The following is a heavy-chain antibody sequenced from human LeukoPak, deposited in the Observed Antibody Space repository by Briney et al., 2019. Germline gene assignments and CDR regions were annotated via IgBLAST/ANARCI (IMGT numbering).Heavy chain of an antibody. Sequence: ASVKVSCKASGYTFTNYVINWVRQATGQGLEWMGWMNPNSGNTGYAQKFQGRVTMTRNTSISTAYMELSSLRSEDTAVYYCARGEAAIGSSYYYYGMDVWGQGTTVTVSS. CDR3: ARGEAAIGSSYYYYGMDV. CDR2: MNPNSGNT. J-gene: IGHJ6*02. V-gene: IGHV1-8*01. D-gene: IGHD2-2*02. CDR1: GYTFTNYV.